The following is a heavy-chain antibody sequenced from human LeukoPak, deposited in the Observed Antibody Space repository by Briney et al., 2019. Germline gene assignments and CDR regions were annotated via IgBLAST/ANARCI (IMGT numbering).Heavy chain of an antibody. D-gene: IGHD3-22*01. CDR2: IYYSGST. V-gene: IGHV4-39*01. J-gene: IGHJ1*01. CDR1: GGFISSSSYD. Sequence: PSETLSLTCTISGGFISSSSYDWGWIRQPPGKGLEWIGDIYYSGSTYYNPALKSRVSMSIDTSKNQFSLELRSVAAADTALYYYARRRYYDSTGYLEWGQGTLVTVTS. CDR3: ARRRYYDSTGYLE.